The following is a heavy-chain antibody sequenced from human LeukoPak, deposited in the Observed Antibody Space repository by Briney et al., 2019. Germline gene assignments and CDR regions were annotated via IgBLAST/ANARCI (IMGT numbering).Heavy chain of an antibody. CDR1: GGSFSGYY. J-gene: IGHJ3*02. CDR2: IHHSGST. Sequence: PSETLSLTCAVYGGSFSGYYWSWIRQPPGKGLECIGEIHHSGSTNFNPSLKSRVTISVDTSKNQFSLKLSSVTAADTAVYYCARQGYCTSTTNCSNAFDIWGQGTRVTVSS. CDR3: ARQGYCTSTTNCSNAFDI. V-gene: IGHV4-34*01. D-gene: IGHD2-2*01.